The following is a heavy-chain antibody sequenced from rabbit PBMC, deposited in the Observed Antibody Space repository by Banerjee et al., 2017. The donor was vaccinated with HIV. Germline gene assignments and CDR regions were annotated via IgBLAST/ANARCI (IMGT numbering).Heavy chain of an antibody. CDR1: GFSFSSNA. Sequence: QSLEESGGDLVKPEGSLTLTCTASGFSFSSNAMCWVRQAPGKGLEWIGCIYTGSGSTYYASWAKGRFTISKPSSTTVTLQMTSLTAADTATYFCARTGIYATSSGYYFNLWGQGTLVTVS. V-gene: IGHV1S40*01. D-gene: IGHD1-1*01. CDR2: IYTGSGST. J-gene: IGHJ4*01. CDR3: ARTGIYATSSGYYFNL.